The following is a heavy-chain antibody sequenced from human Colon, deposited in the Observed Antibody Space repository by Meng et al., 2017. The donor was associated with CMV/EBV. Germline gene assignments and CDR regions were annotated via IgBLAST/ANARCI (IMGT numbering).Heavy chain of an antibody. J-gene: IGHJ3*01. CDR2: VRNRANSYST. CDR3: AKTMAGGPTNAFAV. CDR1: GFIFSDHH. V-gene: IGHV3-72*01. D-gene: IGHD1-1*01. Sequence: SGFIFSDHHMDWVRQAAGKGLEWLARVRNRANSYSTKYAASVKGRFTISRDDSKNSVFLQMNSLETEDTAVYFCAKTMAGGPTNAFAVWGQGTLVTVSS.